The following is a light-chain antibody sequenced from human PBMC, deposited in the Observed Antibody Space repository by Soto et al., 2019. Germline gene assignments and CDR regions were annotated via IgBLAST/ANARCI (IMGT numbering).Light chain of an antibody. V-gene: IGKV1-9*01. CDR2: GAS. J-gene: IGKJ4*01. CDR3: QQFNSYPLT. CDR1: QGIASS. Sequence: DIPLTQSPSFLSASVGDRVTITCRASQGIASSLAWYQQKAGKAPKLLIYGASTLETGVPSRFSGSGPGTEFTLTISSLQPEDFGIYYCQQFNSYPLTFGGGTKVEIK.